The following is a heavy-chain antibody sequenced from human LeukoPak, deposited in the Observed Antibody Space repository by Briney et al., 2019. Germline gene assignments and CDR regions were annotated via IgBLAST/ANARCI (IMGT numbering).Heavy chain of an antibody. D-gene: IGHD6-13*01. CDR3: ARIPTPPKYSSSWYANYYYMDV. CDR1: GYSFTSYW. V-gene: IGHV5-51*01. J-gene: IGHJ6*03. Sequence: GESLKISCKASGYSFTSYWIGWVRQMPGKGLEWMGIIYPGDSDTRYSPSFQGQVTISADKSISTAYLQWSSLKASDTAMYYCARIPTPPKYSSSWYANYYYMDVWGKGTTVTVSS. CDR2: IYPGDSDT.